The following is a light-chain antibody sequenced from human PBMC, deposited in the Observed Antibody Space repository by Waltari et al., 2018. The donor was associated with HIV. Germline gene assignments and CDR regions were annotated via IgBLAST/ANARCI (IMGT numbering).Light chain of an antibody. V-gene: IGKV4-1*01. J-gene: IGKJ4*01. CDR3: QQYFATPPVT. CDR2: WAS. Sequence: DIVLTQSPDSLPVSLGERAPIRCRSRHQVLSSINNENYLAWYQQKAGQPPKLLIYWASTRESGVPDRFSGSGSGTNFTLTISSLQSEDVAVYYCQQYFATPPVTFGGGTKVEIK. CDR1: HQVLSSINNENY.